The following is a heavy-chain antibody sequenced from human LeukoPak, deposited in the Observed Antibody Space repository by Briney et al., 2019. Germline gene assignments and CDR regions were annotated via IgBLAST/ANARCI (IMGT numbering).Heavy chain of an antibody. Sequence: GGSLRLSCAASGFTVSSNYMSWVRQAPGKGLEWVSAISGSGGSTYYADSVKGRFTISRDNSKNTLYLQMNSLRAEDTAVYYCAKEGWMIHRGLDYWGQGTLVTVSS. D-gene: IGHD3-22*01. J-gene: IGHJ4*02. CDR3: AKEGWMIHRGLDY. CDR1: GFTVSSNY. CDR2: ISGSGGST. V-gene: IGHV3-23*01.